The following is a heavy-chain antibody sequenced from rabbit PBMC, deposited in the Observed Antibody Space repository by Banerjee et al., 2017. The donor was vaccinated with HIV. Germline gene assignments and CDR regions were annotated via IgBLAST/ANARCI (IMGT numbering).Heavy chain of an antibody. D-gene: IGHD1-1*01. CDR3: ARDPTSISGLYFDL. CDR1: GFSFSSSYW. CDR2: IYVGTSGVT. Sequence: QEQLVESGGGLVMPGASLTLTCSASGFSFSSSYWMWWVRQAPGKGLEWIACIYVGTSGVTFYANWAKGPFTISKTSSTTVTLQMTSLTAADTATYFCARDPTSISGLYFDLWGPGTLVTVS. J-gene: IGHJ4*01. V-gene: IGHV1S45*01.